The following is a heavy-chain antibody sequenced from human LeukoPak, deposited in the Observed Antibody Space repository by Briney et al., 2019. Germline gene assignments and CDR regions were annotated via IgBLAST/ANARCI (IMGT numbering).Heavy chain of an antibody. CDR1: GFTFSSYG. CDR2: ISYDGSNK. J-gene: IGHJ4*02. CDR3: AEGVAVVVVPAAMDY. Sequence: GRSLRLSCAASGFTFSSYGMHWVRQAPGKGLEWVAVISYDGSNKYYADSVKGRFTISRDNSKNTLYLQMNSLRAEDTAVYYCAEGVAVVVVPAAMDYWGQGTLVTVSS. V-gene: IGHV3-30*18. D-gene: IGHD2-2*01.